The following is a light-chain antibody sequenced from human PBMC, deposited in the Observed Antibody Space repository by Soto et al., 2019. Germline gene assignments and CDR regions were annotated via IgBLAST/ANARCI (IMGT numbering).Light chain of an antibody. CDR3: QTWGTGIPV. J-gene: IGLJ2*01. V-gene: IGLV4-69*01. CDR1: YGHSSYA. Sequence: QLVLTQSPSASASLGASVKLTCTLSYGHSSYAIAWHQQRPEKGPRYLMKLNSDGSHSKGDGIPDRFSGSSSGAECYLTISSLQSEDEADYYCQTWGTGIPVFGGGTKLTVL. CDR2: LNSDGSH.